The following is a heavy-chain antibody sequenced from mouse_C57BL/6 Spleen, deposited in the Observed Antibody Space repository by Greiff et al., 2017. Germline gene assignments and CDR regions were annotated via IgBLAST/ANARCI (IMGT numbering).Heavy chain of an antibody. Sequence: QVQLQQPGAELVKPGASVKLSSKASGYNFTSYWMHGVKQRPGRGLEWIGRIDTNSGGTKYNEKVKSKATQTVDKPSSTAYMQLSSLTSEDSAVYYCARENCDLRYFDVWGTGTTVTVSS. CDR2: IDTNSGGT. J-gene: IGHJ1*03. CDR1: GYNFTSYW. CDR3: ARENCDLRYFDV. V-gene: IGHV1-62-3*01.